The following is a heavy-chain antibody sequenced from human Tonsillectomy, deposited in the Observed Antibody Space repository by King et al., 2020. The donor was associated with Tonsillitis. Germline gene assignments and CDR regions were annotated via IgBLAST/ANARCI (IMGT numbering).Heavy chain of an antibody. Sequence: EVQLVESGGGLVQPGGSLRLSCAASGFTFSSYDMHWFRQATGQGLEWVSSIGTDGDTYYPGSVKGRFTISRENAKNSLYLQMNSLRAGDTAVYYCAREPKGYYYGMDVWGQGTTVTVSS. CDR1: GFTFSSYD. V-gene: IGHV3-13*01. CDR3: AREPKGYYYGMDV. CDR2: IGTDGDT. J-gene: IGHJ6*02.